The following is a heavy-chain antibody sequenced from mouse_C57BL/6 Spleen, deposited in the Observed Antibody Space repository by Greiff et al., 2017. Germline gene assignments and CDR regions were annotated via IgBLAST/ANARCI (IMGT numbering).Heavy chain of an antibody. CDR2: IRSKSNNYAT. CDR3: VRQPGYYGNYGYCDY. CDR1: GFSFNTYA. J-gene: IGHJ2*01. V-gene: IGHV10-1*01. D-gene: IGHD2-1*01. Sequence: EVQLVESGGGLVQPKGSLKLSCAASGFSFNTYAMNWVRQAPGKGLEWVARIRSKSNNYATYYADSVKDRFTISRDDSESMLYLQMNNLKTEDTAMDYCVRQPGYYGNYGYCDYWGQGTTLTVSS.